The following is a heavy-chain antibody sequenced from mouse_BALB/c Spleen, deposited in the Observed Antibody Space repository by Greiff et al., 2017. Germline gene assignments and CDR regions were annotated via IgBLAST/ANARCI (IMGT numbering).Heavy chain of an antibody. J-gene: IGHJ2*01. CDR2: INPSTGYT. CDR1: GYTFTSYW. D-gene: IGHD1-2*01. CDR3: ARSDHYYDY. Sequence: QVQLQQSGAELAKPGASVKMSCKASGYTFTSYWMHWVKQRPGQGLEWIGYINPSTGYTEYNQKFKDKATLTADKSSSTAYMQLSSLTSEDSAVYYCARSDHYYDYWGQGTTLTVSS. V-gene: IGHV1-7*01.